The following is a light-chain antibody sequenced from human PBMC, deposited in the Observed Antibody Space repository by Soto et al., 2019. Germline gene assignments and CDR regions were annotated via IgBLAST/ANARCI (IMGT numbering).Light chain of an antibody. CDR1: QSVSSY. V-gene: IGKV3-11*01. CDR3: QQRSNWPWT. J-gene: IGKJ1*01. CDR2: DAS. Sequence: EIVLTQSPATLSLSPGERATLSCRASQSVSSYLAWYQQKPVQAPRLLIYDASNRATGIPARFSGSGSGTDFRLTISSLEPEDCADYYCQQRSNWPWTFGQGTKVEIK.